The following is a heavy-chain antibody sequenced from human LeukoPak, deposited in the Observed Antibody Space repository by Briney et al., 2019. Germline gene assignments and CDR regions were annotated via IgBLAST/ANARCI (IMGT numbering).Heavy chain of an antibody. CDR1: GFTFSIYS. CDR3: ARDSSPTSSYGSGSYVFLGD. D-gene: IGHD3-10*01. CDR2: ISDSSVHI. V-gene: IGHV3-21*01. J-gene: IGHJ4*02. Sequence: GGSLRLSCATSGFTFSIYSMNWIRQAPGKGLEWVASISDSSVHILYADSVKGRFTMSRDNAKNSLYLQMDSLRVEDTAAYYCARDSSPTSSYGSGSYVFLGDWGQGTQVTVSS.